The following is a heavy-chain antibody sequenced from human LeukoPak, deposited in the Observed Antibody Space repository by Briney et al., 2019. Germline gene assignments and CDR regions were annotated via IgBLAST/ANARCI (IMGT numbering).Heavy chain of an antibody. CDR2: ISSSSSTI. V-gene: IGHV3-48*02. CDR1: GFTFSSYS. CDR3: ATKGSGWPYYFDY. Sequence: GGSLRLSCAASGFTFSSYSMTWVRQAPGKGLEWVSYISSSSSTIYYADSVKGRFTISRDNAKNSLYLQMNSLRDEDTAVYYCATKGSGWPYYFDYWGQGTLVTVSS. D-gene: IGHD6-19*01. J-gene: IGHJ4*02.